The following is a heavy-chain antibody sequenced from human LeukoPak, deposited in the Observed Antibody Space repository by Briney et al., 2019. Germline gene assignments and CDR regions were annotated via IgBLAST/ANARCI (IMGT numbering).Heavy chain of an antibody. CDR1: GFTFSNFA. Sequence: PGGSLRLSCAASGFTFSNFAMSWVRQAPGKGLVWVSRIRTDGSVTNYADSVEGRFTISRDTAKNTVYLQMNSLRVEETAIYYCARGISMDVWGQGTTVTVSS. CDR2: IRTDGSVT. J-gene: IGHJ6*02. V-gene: IGHV3-74*01. CDR3: ARGISMDV.